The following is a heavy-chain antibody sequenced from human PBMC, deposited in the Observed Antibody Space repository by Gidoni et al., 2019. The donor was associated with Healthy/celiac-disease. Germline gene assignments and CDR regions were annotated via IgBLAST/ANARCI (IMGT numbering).Heavy chain of an antibody. V-gene: IGHV1-8*01. Sequence: QVPLVQSGAEVQKPGASVKVSCKASGYTFTSYDINWVRQATGQGLEGMGWMNPNSGNTGYEQKFQGRVTMTRNTSISTAYMELSSLRSEDTAVYYCARGEIAAAGLFDYWGQGTLVTVSS. CDR2: MNPNSGNT. J-gene: IGHJ4*02. D-gene: IGHD6-13*01. CDR1: GYTFTSYD. CDR3: ARGEIAAAGLFDY.